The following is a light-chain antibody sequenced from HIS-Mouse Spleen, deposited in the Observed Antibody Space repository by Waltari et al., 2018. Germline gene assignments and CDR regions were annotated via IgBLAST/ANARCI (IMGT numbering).Light chain of an antibody. CDR1: ALPKKY. Sequence: SYELTQPPSVSVSPGQTARITCSGDALPKKYAYWYQQKSGQAPVLVIYEDSKRPSVLPERFSGSSAGTMATLTISGAQVEDEADYYCYSTDSSGNHRVFGGGTKLTVL. V-gene: IGLV3-10*01. CDR2: EDS. CDR3: YSTDSSGNHRV. J-gene: IGLJ2*01.